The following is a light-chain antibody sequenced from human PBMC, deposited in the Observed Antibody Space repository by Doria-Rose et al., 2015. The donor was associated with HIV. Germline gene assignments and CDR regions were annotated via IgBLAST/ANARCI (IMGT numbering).Light chain of an antibody. CDR2: DVT. J-gene: IGLJ2*01. CDR1: SSDVGGYNS. CDR3: SSYTNITTPGV. Sequence: QPVLTQPASVSGSPGQSITISCTGTSSDVGGYNSVSWYQQHPGKAPTLMIYDVTSRPSGVSNRFSGSKSGNTASLTISGLQAEDEADYYCSSYTNITTPGVFGGGTRLTAL. V-gene: IGLV2-14*03.